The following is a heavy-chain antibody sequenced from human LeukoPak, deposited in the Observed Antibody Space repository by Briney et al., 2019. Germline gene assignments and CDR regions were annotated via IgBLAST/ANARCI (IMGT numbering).Heavy chain of an antibody. V-gene: IGHV4-34*01. CDR1: GGSFSGYY. J-gene: IGHJ3*02. CDR2: IDHSGST. D-gene: IGHD2-15*01. Sequence: SETLSLTCAVYGGSFSGYYWSWIRQPPGKGLEWIGEIDHSGSTNYNPSLKSRVTISVDTSKNQFSLKQSSVTAADTALYYCARGVVIAAPGAFDIWGQGTMVTVSS. CDR3: ARGVVIAAPGAFDI.